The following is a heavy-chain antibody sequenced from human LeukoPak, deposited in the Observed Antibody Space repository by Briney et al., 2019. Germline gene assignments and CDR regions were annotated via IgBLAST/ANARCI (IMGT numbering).Heavy chain of an antibody. J-gene: IGHJ4*02. D-gene: IGHD5-24*01. Sequence: SGGSLRLSCAASGFTFSDYYMSWIRQAPGKGLEWVSYISSSSSYTNYADSVKGRFTISRDASKNTLYLQMNSLRLEDTAVYYCAKRADGDAHRTFDYWGQGTLVTVSS. CDR2: ISSSSSYT. CDR3: AKRADGDAHRTFDY. CDR1: GFTFSDYY. V-gene: IGHV3-11*03.